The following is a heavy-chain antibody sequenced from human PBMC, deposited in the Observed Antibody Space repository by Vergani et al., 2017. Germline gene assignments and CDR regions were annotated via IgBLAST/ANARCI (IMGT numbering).Heavy chain of an antibody. Sequence: QVQLQESGPGLVKSSETLSLTCSVSGGSMSGYYWSWIRQPPGKELEWIGYMYHSGSTNYNPSLETRVTISGDTSKNQFSLKLNSVTAADTAVYYCGRVADFYGLGSRLLDFWGQGTLVTVSS. V-gene: IGHV4-59*01. D-gene: IGHD3-10*01. CDR3: GRVADFYGLGSRLLDF. CDR1: GGSMSGYY. J-gene: IGHJ4*02. CDR2: MYHSGST.